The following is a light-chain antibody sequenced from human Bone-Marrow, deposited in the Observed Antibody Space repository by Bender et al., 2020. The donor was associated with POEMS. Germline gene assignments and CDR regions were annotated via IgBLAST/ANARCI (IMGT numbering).Light chain of an antibody. CDR3: SAWDDSLSGWV. J-gene: IGLJ3*02. CDR1: SSNIVNHG. V-gene: IGLV1-36*01. Sequence: QSVVTQPPSLSEAPRQRVTISCSGSSSNIVNHGVNWYQQLPGEAPKLLIYYDDLLTPGVSDRFSAYKSGNSASLAISERESEDEALYYCSAWDDSLSGWVFGGGTKLTVL. CDR2: YDD.